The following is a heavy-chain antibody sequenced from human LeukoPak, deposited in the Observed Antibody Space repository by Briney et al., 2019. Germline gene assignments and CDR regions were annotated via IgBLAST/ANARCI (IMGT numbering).Heavy chain of an antibody. CDR3: AKGYSYGRFDY. CDR1: GFTFSSYA. J-gene: IGHJ4*02. CDR2: ISGSGGST. D-gene: IGHD5-18*01. V-gene: IGHV3-23*01. Sequence: GGSLRLSCAASGFTFSSYAMSWVRQAPGKGLEWVSAISGSGGSTYYADSVKGRFTISRDNAKNSLYLQMNSLRAEDTAVYYCAKGYSYGRFDYWGQGTLVTVSS.